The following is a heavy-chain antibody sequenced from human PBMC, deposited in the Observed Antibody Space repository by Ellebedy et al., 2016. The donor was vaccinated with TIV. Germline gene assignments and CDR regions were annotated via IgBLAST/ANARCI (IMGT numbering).Heavy chain of an antibody. CDR2: VYYSGST. CDR3: ARDTPQTFYRLDV. J-gene: IGHJ6*02. CDR1: GGPIANYF. Sequence: MPSETLSLTCTVPGGPIANYFWTWGRQPPGKGLEWIGNVYYSGSTHYSPSLKSRVILSVDMSKNQFSLRLSSVTAADTAVDFCARDTPQTFYRLDVWGQGTTVTVSS. V-gene: IGHV4-59*01. D-gene: IGHD2/OR15-2a*01.